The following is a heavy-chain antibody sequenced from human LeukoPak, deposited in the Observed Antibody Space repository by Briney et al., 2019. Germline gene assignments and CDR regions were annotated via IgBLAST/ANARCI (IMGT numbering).Heavy chain of an antibody. Sequence: GGSLSLSCSASGFTFISSATHSVRRPAGKGRGLVAVKSSDGRKDTYADPVKGRFTISRDNSKSTLFLQMSSLRPEDTAVYYCSRDGDVTGESFDYWGQGTLVTVSS. CDR2: KSSDGRKD. V-gene: IGHV3-30*11. J-gene: IGHJ4*02. CDR1: GFTFISSA. D-gene: IGHD2-21*02. CDR3: SRDGDVTGESFDY.